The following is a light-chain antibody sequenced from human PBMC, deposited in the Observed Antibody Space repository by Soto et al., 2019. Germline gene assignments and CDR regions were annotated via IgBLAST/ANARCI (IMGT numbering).Light chain of an antibody. J-gene: IGKJ2*01. CDR2: DTS. V-gene: IGKV3D-11*01. CDR1: EGVSAY. CDR3: QLRSNCMDT. Sequence: DIVLTQTPATLSLSPGERATFSCRASEGVSAYLNWYQHKPGQPPRLLIYDTSKRATGIPDRFSGSRSRTYFTLTISSLEAEDFAVYYCQLRSNCMDTFGQGTKLEIK.